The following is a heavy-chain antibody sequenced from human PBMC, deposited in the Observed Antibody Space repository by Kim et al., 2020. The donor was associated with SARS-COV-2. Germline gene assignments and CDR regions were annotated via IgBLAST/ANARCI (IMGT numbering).Heavy chain of an antibody. CDR3: AKSRSSGYNYFPFDS. CDR2: IHNSGVHT. Sequence: GGSLRLSCATSGFTFSAYAMSWVRQAPGKGLQWVSTIHNSGVHTYNPNSVKGRSTISRDNSKNTLYLQLSSLRAEDTAVYYCAKSRSSGYNYFPFDSWGQGTLVTVSS. D-gene: IGHD3-22*01. V-gene: IGHV3-23*01. CDR1: GFTFSAYA. J-gene: IGHJ4*02.